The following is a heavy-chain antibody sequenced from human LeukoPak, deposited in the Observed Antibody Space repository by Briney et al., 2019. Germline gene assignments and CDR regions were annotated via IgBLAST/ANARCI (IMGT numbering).Heavy chain of an antibody. CDR1: GGSISSYY. Sequence: SVTLSLTCTVAGGSISSYYWNWIRQPPGKGLEWIGYIYYSGSTNYNPSLKSRVTISVDTSKNQFSLKLSSVTAADTAVYYCARDTSWNWFDPWGQGTLVTVSS. D-gene: IGHD6-6*01. CDR2: IYYSGST. V-gene: IGHV4-59*01. J-gene: IGHJ5*02. CDR3: ARDTSWNWFDP.